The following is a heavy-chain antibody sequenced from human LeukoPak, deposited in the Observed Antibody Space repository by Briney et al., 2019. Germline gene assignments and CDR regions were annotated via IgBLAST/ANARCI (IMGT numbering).Heavy chain of an antibody. J-gene: IGHJ4*02. CDR3: ARHGILTDHSIRY. CDR2: VYYTGIT. CDR1: GGPLNTNTFY. V-gene: IGHV4-39*01. D-gene: IGHD3-9*01. Sequence: PSETLSLTCTLSGGPLNTNTFYCGWIRQPPGKGLEWIGTVYYTGITHYNPSLKSRITISVDTSKNHFSLNLTSVTAADTAVYFCARHGILTDHSIRYWGQGLLVTVSS.